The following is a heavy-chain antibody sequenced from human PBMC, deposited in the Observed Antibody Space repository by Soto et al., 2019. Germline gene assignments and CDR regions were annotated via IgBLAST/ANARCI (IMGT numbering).Heavy chain of an antibody. D-gene: IGHD3-10*01. CDR1: GFIFSSFW. J-gene: IGHJ6*02. Sequence: EVRLEEAGGGFVQPGGSLRVSCSGSGFIFSSFWMHWFRQVPGKGLEWVSRINGDGASLAYADSVKGRFSISRDNVKNTLHLQMNSLGADDTAVYFCAREGSLGLDVWGRGTTVTVSS. CDR2: INGDGASL. V-gene: IGHV3-74*03. CDR3: AREGSLGLDV.